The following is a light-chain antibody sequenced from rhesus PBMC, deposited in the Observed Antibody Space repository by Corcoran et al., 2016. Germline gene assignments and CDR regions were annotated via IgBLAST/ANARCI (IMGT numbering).Light chain of an antibody. CDR2: DDF. V-gene: IGLV2-23*01. CDR1: SSDIGTYNY. J-gene: IGLJ1*01. Sequence: QAALTQPPSVSGSPGQSVTISCTGTSSDIGTYNYVSWYHHLPGKAPRVMIYDDFKRPSGVSDRFSGSKSGNTASLTVSGLQPEDEAGYYCSSFAGNNNHVFGGRTRLTVL. CDR3: SSFAGNNNHV.